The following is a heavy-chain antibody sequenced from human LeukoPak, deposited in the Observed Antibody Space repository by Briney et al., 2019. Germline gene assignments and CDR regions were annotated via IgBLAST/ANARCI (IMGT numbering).Heavy chain of an antibody. CDR2: VSSTSSTI. D-gene: IGHD3-10*01. CDR1: GYTFSTYS. CDR3: ARAPMVRRVITAFDY. J-gene: IGHJ4*02. V-gene: IGHV3-48*02. Sequence: QTGGSLRLSCAASGYTFSTYSMNWVRQAPGKGLEWVSYVSSTSSTIYYADSVRGRFTISRDNAQNSLYLQMNSLRDEDMAVYYCARAPMVRRVITAFDYWGQGTLVTVPS.